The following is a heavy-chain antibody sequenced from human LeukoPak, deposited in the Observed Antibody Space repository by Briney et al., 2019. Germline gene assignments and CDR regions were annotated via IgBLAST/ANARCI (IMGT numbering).Heavy chain of an antibody. D-gene: IGHD3-22*01. CDR2: INPNSGGT. CDR1: GYTFTGYY. V-gene: IGHV1-2*02. Sequence: ASVKVSCKASGYTFTGYYMHWVRRAPGQGLEWMGWINPNSGGTNYAQKFQGRVTMTRDTSISTAYMELSRLRSDDTAVYYCARYYDSSGYYYYNWFDPWGQGTLVTVSS. CDR3: ARYYDSSGYYYYNWFDP. J-gene: IGHJ5*02.